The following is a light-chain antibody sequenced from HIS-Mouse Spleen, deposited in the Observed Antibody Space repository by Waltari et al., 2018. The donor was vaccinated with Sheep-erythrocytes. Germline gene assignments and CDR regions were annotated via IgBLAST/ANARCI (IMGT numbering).Light chain of an antibody. Sequence: QSALTQPRSVSGSPGQSVPISFTGTSRDVGGYTYFSWYQQHPGKAPKLMIYDVSKRPSGVPDRFSGSKSGNTASLTISGLQAEDEADYYCCSYAGSYNHVFATGTKVTVL. J-gene: IGLJ1*01. CDR2: DVS. V-gene: IGLV2-11*01. CDR3: CSYAGSYNHV. CDR1: SRDVGGYTY.